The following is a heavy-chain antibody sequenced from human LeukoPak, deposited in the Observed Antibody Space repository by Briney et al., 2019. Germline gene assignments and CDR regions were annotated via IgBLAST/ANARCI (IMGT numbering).Heavy chain of an antibody. CDR2: IWYDGSKK. Sequence: GGSLRLSCAASGFTFSSNGMHWVRQAPGKGLEWVALIWYDGSKKYYADSVEGRFTISRDNSKNTRYLQMNSLRAEDTAVYYCARITTSYADYWGQGTLVTVSS. J-gene: IGHJ4*02. CDR1: GFTFSSNG. D-gene: IGHD3-22*01. V-gene: IGHV3-33*01. CDR3: ARITTSYADY.